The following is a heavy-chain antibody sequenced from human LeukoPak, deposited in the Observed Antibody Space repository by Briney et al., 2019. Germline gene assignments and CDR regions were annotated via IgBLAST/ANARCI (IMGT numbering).Heavy chain of an antibody. J-gene: IGHJ6*03. V-gene: IGHV3-23*01. Sequence: GGSLRLSCAASGFTFSSYAMSWVRQAPGKGLEWVSAISGSGGSTYYADSVKGRFTISRDNSKNTLYLQMNSLRAEDTAVYYCARAALRAVAGKSDYYYMDVWGKGTTVTVSS. D-gene: IGHD6-19*01. CDR2: ISGSGGST. CDR1: GFTFSSYA. CDR3: ARAALRAVAGKSDYYYMDV.